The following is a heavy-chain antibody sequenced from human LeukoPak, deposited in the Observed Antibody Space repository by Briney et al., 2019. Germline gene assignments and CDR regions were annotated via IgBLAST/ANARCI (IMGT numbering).Heavy chain of an antibody. Sequence: GGSLRLSCAASGFTFSSYAMHWVRQAPGKGLEWEAVISYDGSNKYYADSVKGRFTISRDNSKNTLYLQMNSLRAEDTAVYYCAREYIRCFDYWGQGPRVTVSS. CDR3: AREYIRCFDY. D-gene: IGHD6-13*01. J-gene: IGHJ4*02. CDR1: GFTFSSYA. V-gene: IGHV3-30*01. CDR2: ISYDGSNK.